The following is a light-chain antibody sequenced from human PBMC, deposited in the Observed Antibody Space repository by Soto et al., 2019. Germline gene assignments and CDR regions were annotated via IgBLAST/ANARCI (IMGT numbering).Light chain of an antibody. CDR1: QSISSW. CDR3: QQYNSYSLT. V-gene: IGKV1-5*03. CDR2: KAS. J-gene: IGKJ1*01. Sequence: DIQMTQSPSTLSASVGDRVTITCRASQSISSWLAWYQQKPGKAPKLLIYKASSLESGVPSRFSGSGSGTEFTLTISSLQPDDFATYYCQQYNSYSLTFGQGTKFDIK.